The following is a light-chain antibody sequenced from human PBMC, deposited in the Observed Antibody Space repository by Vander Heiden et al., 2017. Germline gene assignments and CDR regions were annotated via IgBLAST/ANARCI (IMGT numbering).Light chain of an antibody. J-gene: IGKJ1*01. V-gene: IGKV2-28*01. Sequence: IVMTLSPPSLPVPPADPASISCRSSQSLLHSNGYNYLDWYLQKPGQSPQLLIYLGSNRASGVPDRFSGSGSGTDFTLKISRVEAEDVGVYYCMQALQTPRTFGQGTKVEIK. CDR2: LGS. CDR3: MQALQTPRT. CDR1: QSLLHSNGYNY.